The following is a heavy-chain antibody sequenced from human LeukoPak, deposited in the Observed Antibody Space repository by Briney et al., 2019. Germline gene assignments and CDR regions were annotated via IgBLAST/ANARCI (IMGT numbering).Heavy chain of an antibody. J-gene: IGHJ6*02. Sequence: SETLSLTCAVYGGSFSGYYWSWIRQPPGKGLEWIGEINHSGSTNYNPSLKSRVTMSVDTSKNQFSLKLSSVTAADTAVYYCARVGEYCSSTSCYGYYYGMDVWGQGTTVTVSS. CDR3: ARVGEYCSSTSCYGYYYGMDV. CDR1: GGSFSGYY. CDR2: INHSGST. V-gene: IGHV4-34*01. D-gene: IGHD2-2*01.